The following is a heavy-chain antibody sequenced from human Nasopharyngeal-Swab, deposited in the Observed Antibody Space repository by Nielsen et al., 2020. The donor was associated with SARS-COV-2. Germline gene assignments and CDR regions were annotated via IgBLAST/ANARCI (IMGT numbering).Heavy chain of an antibody. J-gene: IGHJ4*02. CDR3: AAAPSGDYGGY. Sequence: GGSLRPPCEASGFTFSNYGMPWVRQAPGKGLEWVAVIWYDGSNKYYADSVKGRFTISRDNSKNTVYLQMNSLRAEDTAVYYCAAAPSGDYGGYWGQGTLVTVSS. CDR1: GFTFSNYG. D-gene: IGHD4-23*01. V-gene: IGHV3-33*01. CDR2: IWYDGSNK.